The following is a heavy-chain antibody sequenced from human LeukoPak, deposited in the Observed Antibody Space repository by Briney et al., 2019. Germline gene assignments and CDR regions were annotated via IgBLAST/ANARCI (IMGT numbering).Heavy chain of an antibody. CDR3: ARAPGYCSSTSCYTDYYYGMDV. V-gene: IGHV1-18*01. J-gene: IGHJ6*02. D-gene: IGHD2-2*02. Sequence: ASVKVSCKASGYTFTSYVMSWVRQGRGQRLEWMGWISAYNGKTNYAQKLQGRVSMTTDTSTSTAYMELRSLRSDDTAVYYCARAPGYCSSTSCYTDYYYGMDVWGQGTTVTVSS. CDR2: ISAYNGKT. CDR1: GYTFTSYV.